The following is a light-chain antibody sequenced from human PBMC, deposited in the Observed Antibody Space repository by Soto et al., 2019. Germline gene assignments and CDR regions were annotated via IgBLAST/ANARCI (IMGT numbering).Light chain of an antibody. V-gene: IGKV3-15*01. CDR3: QQYHTWPIT. Sequence: DIVMTQSPATLSVAPGERVTFSCRASQSVSRKLAWYQHKPGQAPRLLISGASTGATGIPARFSGSGSATEFTLTISSLQSEDCAIYDCQQYHTWPITVGGGTKVEIK. J-gene: IGKJ4*01. CDR2: GAS. CDR1: QSVSRK.